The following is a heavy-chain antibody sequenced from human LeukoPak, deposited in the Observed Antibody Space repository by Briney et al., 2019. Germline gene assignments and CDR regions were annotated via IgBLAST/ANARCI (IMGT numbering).Heavy chain of an antibody. CDR2: IYYSGST. Sequence: PSETLSLTCTVSGGSISSYYWSWIRQPPGKGLEWIGYIYYSGSTKYNPSLRSRVTISVDTSKNQFSLKLSSVTAADTAVYYCAREGGSPPFDYWGQGTLVTVSS. J-gene: IGHJ4*02. D-gene: IGHD1-26*01. CDR1: GGSISSYY. V-gene: IGHV4-59*12. CDR3: AREGGSPPFDY.